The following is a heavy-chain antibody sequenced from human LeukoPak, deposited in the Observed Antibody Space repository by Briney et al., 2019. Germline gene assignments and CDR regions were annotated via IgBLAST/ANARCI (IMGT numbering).Heavy chain of an antibody. J-gene: IGHJ4*02. Sequence: PSETLSLTCTVSGGSISSNYWSWIRQPPGKGLEWTGYIYSTGSTNYNPSLESRVTISVDTSKNQFSLKLSSVTAADTTVYYCASGYTNSWYYFDYWGQGTLVTVSS. V-gene: IGHV4-59*01. D-gene: IGHD6-13*01. CDR2: IYSTGST. CDR3: ASGYTNSWYYFDY. CDR1: GGSISSNY.